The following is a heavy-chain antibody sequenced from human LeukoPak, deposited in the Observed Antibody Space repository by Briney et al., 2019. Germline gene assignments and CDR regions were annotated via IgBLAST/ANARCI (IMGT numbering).Heavy chain of an antibody. CDR2: ISGSSSYI. CDR1: GFTFSRYS. CDR3: ARDFNDAFDI. J-gene: IGHJ3*02. Sequence: PGGSLRLSCAASGFTFSRYSMNWVRQAPGKGLEWVSSISGSSSYIYYADSVKGRLTISRDNAKNSLYLQMNSLRAEDTAVYYCARDFNDAFDIWGQGTMVTVSS. V-gene: IGHV3-21*01.